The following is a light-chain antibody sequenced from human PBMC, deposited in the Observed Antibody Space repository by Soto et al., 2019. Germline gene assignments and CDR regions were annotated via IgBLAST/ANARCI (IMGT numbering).Light chain of an antibody. CDR2: GAS. J-gene: IGKJ2*01. V-gene: IGKV3-20*01. CDR3: QQYGSSPVT. CDR1: QSVSSSY. Sequence: EIVLTQSPGTLSLSPGERATLSCRASQSVSSSYLAWYQQKPGQAPRLLIYGASSSATGIPDRFSGSGSGTDFTLTISRLEPEDFAVYYCQQYGSSPVTFGQGTKLEIK.